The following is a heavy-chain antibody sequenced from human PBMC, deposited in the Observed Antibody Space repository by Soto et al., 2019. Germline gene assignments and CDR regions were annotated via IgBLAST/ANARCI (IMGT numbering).Heavy chain of an antibody. D-gene: IGHD2-2*01. CDR2: TSFDGKTE. Sequence: QVQLVESGGGVVQPGGSLRLSCAASEFTFSNYGMHWVRQAPGKGLEWVALTSFDGKTEYYADSVKGRFTISRDNSKNTLYLQMSTLRAEDTAVYYCAKDRWEVVRYFDSWGQGILVTVSS. J-gene: IGHJ4*02. CDR1: EFTFSNYG. CDR3: AKDRWEVVRYFDS. V-gene: IGHV3-30*18.